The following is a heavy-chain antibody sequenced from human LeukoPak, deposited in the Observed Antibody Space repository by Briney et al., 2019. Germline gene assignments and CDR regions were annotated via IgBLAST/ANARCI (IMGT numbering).Heavy chain of an antibody. V-gene: IGHV1-18*01. CDR3: ARDGARRNYYYYMDV. D-gene: IGHD1-14*01. CDR2: ISAYNGNT. Sequence: ASVKVSCKASGYTFTSYGISWVRQAPGQGLEWMGWISAYNGNTNYAQKLQGRVTMTTGTSTSTVYMELSSLRSEDTAVYYCARDGARRNYYYYMDVWGKGTTVTVSS. CDR1: GYTFTSYG. J-gene: IGHJ6*03.